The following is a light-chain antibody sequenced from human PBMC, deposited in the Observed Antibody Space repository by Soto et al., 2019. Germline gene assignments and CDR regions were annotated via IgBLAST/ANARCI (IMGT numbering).Light chain of an antibody. CDR3: QQASNFPLT. V-gene: IGKV1-12*01. J-gene: IGKJ4*02. CDR1: QDISSW. Sequence: DIQMTQSPSSVSASVGDRVTITCRASQDISSWLAWFQQRPGRAPNLLIYAASTLQSGVPSRFSGSGSGTVLTLPISSLQPEDFGTYYCQQASNFPLTFGGGTKVENK. CDR2: AAS.